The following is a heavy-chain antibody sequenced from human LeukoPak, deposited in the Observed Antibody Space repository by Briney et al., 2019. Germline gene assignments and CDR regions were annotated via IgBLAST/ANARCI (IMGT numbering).Heavy chain of an antibody. D-gene: IGHD5-12*01. CDR3: ARYSGYDEPFEY. Sequence: ASVKVSFKASGYTFTGYYMHWVRQAPGQGLECMGWINPNSGGTSYAQKFQGRVTMTRDTSVTTAYMELSRLRSDDTAVYYCARYSGYDEPFEYWGQGTLVTVSS. CDR1: GYTFTGYY. J-gene: IGHJ4*02. CDR2: INPNSGGT. V-gene: IGHV1-2*02.